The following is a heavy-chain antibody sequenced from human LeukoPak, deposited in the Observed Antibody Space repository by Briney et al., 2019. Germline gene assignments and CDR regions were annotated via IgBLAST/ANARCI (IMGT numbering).Heavy chain of an antibody. Sequence: ASVKVSCKASGYTFTSYDINWVRPATGQGLEWMGWMNPNSGNTGYAQKFQGRVTITRNTSISTAYMELSSLRSEDTAVYYCARGKPTMITLGNAFDIWGQGTMVTVSS. V-gene: IGHV1-8*03. D-gene: IGHD3-16*01. CDR3: ARGKPTMITLGNAFDI. CDR2: MNPNSGNT. J-gene: IGHJ3*02. CDR1: GYTFTSYD.